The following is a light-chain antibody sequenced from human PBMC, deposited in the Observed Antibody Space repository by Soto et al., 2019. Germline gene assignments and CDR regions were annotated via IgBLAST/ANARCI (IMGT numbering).Light chain of an antibody. Sequence: AIQMTQSPSSLSASVGDRVTITCRASQDIRNDLGWYQQRPGKAPKLLIYAASNLHTGVPSRFSGSGSGTHFTLTIRGLQPEDIATYYCHQYYSFPRTFGQGTKVEVK. CDR2: AAS. J-gene: IGKJ1*01. CDR3: HQYYSFPRT. V-gene: IGKV1-6*01. CDR1: QDIRND.